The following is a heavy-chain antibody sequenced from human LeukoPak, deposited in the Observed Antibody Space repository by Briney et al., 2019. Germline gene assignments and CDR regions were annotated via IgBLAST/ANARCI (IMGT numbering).Heavy chain of an antibody. CDR1: GYSFTSYW. CDR3: ARQRRSSGWPNDY. J-gene: IGHJ4*02. V-gene: IGHV5-51*01. CDR2: IYPGDSDV. Sequence: GESLKISCKGSGYSFTSYWIGWVRQTPGKGLEWMGIIYPGDSDVRYSPSFQGQVTITADKSISTAYLQWSSLKASDNAMYYCARQRRSSGWPNDYWGQGTLVTVSS. D-gene: IGHD6-19*01.